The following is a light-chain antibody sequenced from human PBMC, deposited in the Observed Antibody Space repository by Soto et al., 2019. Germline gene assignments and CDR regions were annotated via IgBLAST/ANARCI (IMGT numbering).Light chain of an antibody. CDR2: SAS. Sequence: DIQMTQSPSAMSASVGDRITITCRASQDIRNYLAWFQQRPGNVPKRLIFSASSLQSGVPSRFSGSGSGTEFTLTISSLQPEDLATYYCPQSYTYPWTFGQGTKVDIK. CDR1: QDIRNY. CDR3: PQSYTYPWT. J-gene: IGKJ1*01. V-gene: IGKV1-17*03.